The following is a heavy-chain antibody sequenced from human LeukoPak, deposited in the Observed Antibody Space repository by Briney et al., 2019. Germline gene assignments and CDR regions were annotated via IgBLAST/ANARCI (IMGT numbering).Heavy chain of an antibody. Sequence: SETLSLTCTVSGGSISSSSYYWGWIRQPPGKGLEWIGSIYYSGSTYYNPSLKSRVTISVDTSKNQFSLKLSSVTAADTAVYYCARQRAFGEWYYYDSSGPFDYWGQGTLVTVSS. V-gene: IGHV4-39*01. CDR3: ARQRAFGEWYYYDSSGPFDY. D-gene: IGHD3-22*01. CDR2: IYYSGST. CDR1: GGSISSSSYY. J-gene: IGHJ4*02.